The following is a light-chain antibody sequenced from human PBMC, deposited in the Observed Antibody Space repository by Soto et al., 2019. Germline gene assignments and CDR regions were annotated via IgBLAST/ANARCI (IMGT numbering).Light chain of an antibody. Sequence: IVLTRSPGTLSLYPGERATLSCRASQSVSSSYLAWYQQKPGQAPRLLIYGASSRATGIPDRFSGSGSGTDFTLTISRLEPEDFAVYYCQQYGSSPPWTFGQGTKVDIK. V-gene: IGKV3-20*01. CDR2: GAS. CDR3: QQYGSSPPWT. J-gene: IGKJ1*01. CDR1: QSVSSSY.